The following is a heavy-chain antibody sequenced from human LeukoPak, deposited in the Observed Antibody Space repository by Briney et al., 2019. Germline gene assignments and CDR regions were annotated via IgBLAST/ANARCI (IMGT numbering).Heavy chain of an antibody. J-gene: IGHJ6*03. CDR3: ARLAGTYSWYYYYYYMDV. D-gene: IGHD5-18*01. CDR1: GFTFSSYW. V-gene: IGHV3-74*01. CDR2: INTDGSST. Sequence: GALRLSCAASGFTFSSYWMHWVRQAPGKGLVWVSRINTDGSSTSYADSVKGRFTISRDNAKNTLYLQMNSLRAEDTAVYYCARLAGTYSWYYYYYYMDVWGKGTTVTVSS.